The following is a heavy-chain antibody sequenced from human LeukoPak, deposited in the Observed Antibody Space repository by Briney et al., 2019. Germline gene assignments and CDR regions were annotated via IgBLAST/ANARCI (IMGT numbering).Heavy chain of an antibody. CDR1: GGSISSYY. CDR3: VTYYFDSSGPKKNY. V-gene: IGHV4-59*12. D-gene: IGHD3-22*01. Sequence: SETLSLTCTVSGGSISSYYWSWIRQPPGKGLEWIGYIYYSGSTNYNPSLKSRVTISVDTSKNQFSLKLSSVTAADTAVYYCVTYYFDSSGPKKNYWGQGTLVTVSS. J-gene: IGHJ4*02. CDR2: IYYSGST.